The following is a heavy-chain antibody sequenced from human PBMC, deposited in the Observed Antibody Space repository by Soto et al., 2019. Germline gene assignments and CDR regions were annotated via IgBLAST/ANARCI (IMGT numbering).Heavy chain of an antibody. D-gene: IGHD4-17*01. CDR1: GGSISSYY. J-gene: IGHJ5*02. Sequence: SETLSLTCTVSGGSISSYYWSWIRQPPGKGLEWIGYIYYSGSTNYNPSLKSRVTISVDTSKNQFSLKLSSVTAADTAVYYCARTLYDYGDWFDPWGQGTLVTVSS. CDR3: ARTLYDYGDWFDP. V-gene: IGHV4-59*08. CDR2: IYYSGST.